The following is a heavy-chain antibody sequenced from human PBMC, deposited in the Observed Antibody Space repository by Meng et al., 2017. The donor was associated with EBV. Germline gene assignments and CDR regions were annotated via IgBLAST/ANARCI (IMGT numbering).Heavy chain of an antibody. CDR2: ISAYNGNT. Sequence: QVPLVTVGAGVKKPGASVKGSCKASGYTFTSYGISWVRQAPGQGLEWMGWISAYNGNTNYAQKLQGRVTMTTDTSTSTAYMELRSLRSDDTAVYYCARDGRLYDTPSPFDYWGQGTLVTVSS. V-gene: IGHV1-18*01. CDR3: ARDGRLYDTPSPFDY. D-gene: IGHD3-22*01. CDR1: GYTFTSYG. J-gene: IGHJ4*02.